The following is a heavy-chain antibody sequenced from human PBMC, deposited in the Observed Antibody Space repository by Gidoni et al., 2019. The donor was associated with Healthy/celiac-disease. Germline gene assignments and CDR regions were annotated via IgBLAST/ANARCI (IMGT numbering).Heavy chain of an antibody. CDR2: IIPIFGTA. Sequence: QVQLVQSGAEVKKPGSSVKVSCKASGGTFSSYAISWVRQAPGQGLEWMGVIIPIFGTANYAQKFQGRVTITADKSTSTAYMELSSLRSEDTAVYYCARVPLSHLEWPQIDYWGQGTLVTVSS. D-gene: IGHD3-3*01. CDR1: GGTFSSYA. CDR3: ARVPLSHLEWPQIDY. J-gene: IGHJ4*02. V-gene: IGHV1-69*06.